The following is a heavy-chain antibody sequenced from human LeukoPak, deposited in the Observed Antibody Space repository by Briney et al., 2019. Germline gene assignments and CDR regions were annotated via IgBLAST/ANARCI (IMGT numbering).Heavy chain of an antibody. Sequence: SETLSLTCTVSGGSIWISTYYCGWVRQPPGKGLELIGSIYYSGSTSYNPSLKRRVTISVDTSKNQFSLKLDSVTAADTAVYYCARNASDSGTSYFDYWGQGTLVTVSS. V-gene: IGHV4-39*01. CDR1: GGSIWISTYY. J-gene: IGHJ4*02. D-gene: IGHD1-26*01. CDR3: ARNASDSGTSYFDY. CDR2: IYYSGST.